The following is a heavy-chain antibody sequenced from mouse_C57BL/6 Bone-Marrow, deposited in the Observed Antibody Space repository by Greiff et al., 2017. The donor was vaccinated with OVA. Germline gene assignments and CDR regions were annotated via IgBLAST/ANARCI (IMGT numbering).Heavy chain of an antibody. Sequence: QVQLKQSGAELVRPGASVTLSCKASGYTFTDYEMHWVKQTPVHGLEWIGAIDPETGGTAYNQKFKGKAILTADKSSSTAYMELRSLTSEDSAVYYCTRLEGSSYYGNNYFDYWGQGTTLTVSS. D-gene: IGHD1-1*01. CDR1: GYTFTDYE. J-gene: IGHJ2*01. CDR2: IDPETGGT. CDR3: TRLEGSSYYGNNYFDY. V-gene: IGHV1-15*01.